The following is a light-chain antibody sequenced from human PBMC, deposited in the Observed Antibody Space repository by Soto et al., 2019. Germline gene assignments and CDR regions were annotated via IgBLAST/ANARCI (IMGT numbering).Light chain of an antibody. Sequence: QSALTQPASVSGSPGQSITISCTGTSSDIGGYNFVSWYQHHPGRAPKLMIHEVSNRPSGVSNRFSGSKSGDTASLTISGLQAEDEADYYCTSYRTTTTLLYVFGTGTKVTVL. CDR2: EVS. CDR3: TSYRTTTTLLYV. V-gene: IGLV2-14*01. CDR1: SSDIGGYNF. J-gene: IGLJ1*01.